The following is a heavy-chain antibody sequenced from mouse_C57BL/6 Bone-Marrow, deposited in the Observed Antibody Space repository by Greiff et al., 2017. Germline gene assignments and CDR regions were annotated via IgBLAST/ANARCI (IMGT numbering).Heavy chain of an antibody. CDR2: IYPGDGDT. CDR3: ARSGVTTVAWFDH. J-gene: IGHJ2*01. Sequence: VQLQQSGPELVKPGASVKISCKASGYAFSSSWMNWVKQRPGKGLEWIGRIYPGDGDTNYNGKFKGKATLTAEKSSSTAYMQLRSLTSEDSAVYFCARSGVTTVAWFDHGAQGTTLT. V-gene: IGHV1-82*01. D-gene: IGHD1-1*01. CDR1: GYAFSSSW.